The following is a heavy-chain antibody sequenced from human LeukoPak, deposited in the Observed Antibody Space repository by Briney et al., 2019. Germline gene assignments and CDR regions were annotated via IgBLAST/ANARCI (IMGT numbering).Heavy chain of an antibody. V-gene: IGHV4-59*01. CDR2: THYSGST. Sequence: SETLSLTCTVSGGSISSYYCSWIRHPPEKGLEWNGYTHYSGSTKYNPSIESRVTISVDTSKNQFSLKLSSVTAADTAVYYCAREGGAGAFDIWGQGTMVTVSS. J-gene: IGHJ3*02. D-gene: IGHD3-16*01. CDR3: AREGGAGAFDI. CDR1: GGSISSYY.